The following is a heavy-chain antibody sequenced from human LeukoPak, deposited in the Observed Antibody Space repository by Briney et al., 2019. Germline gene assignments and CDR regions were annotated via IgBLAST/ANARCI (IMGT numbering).Heavy chain of an antibody. Sequence: GGSLRLSCAASGFTFSSYGMHWVRQAPGKGLEWVAFIRYDGSNKYYADSVKGRFTISRDNAKNSLYLQMNSLRAEDTAVYYCARGGYDSSGYYPGYFDYWGQGTLVTVSS. J-gene: IGHJ4*02. CDR1: GFTFSSYG. V-gene: IGHV3-30*02. D-gene: IGHD3-22*01. CDR3: ARGGYDSSGYYPGYFDY. CDR2: IRYDGSNK.